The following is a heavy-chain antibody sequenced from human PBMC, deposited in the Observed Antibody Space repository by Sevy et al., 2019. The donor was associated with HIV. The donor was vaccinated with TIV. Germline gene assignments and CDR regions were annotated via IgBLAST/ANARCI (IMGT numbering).Heavy chain of an antibody. CDR1: GYSISSGYW. V-gene: IGHV4-38-2*01. D-gene: IGHD7-27*01. Sequence: SETLSLTCVVSGYSISSGYWWDWFRRPPGKGLEWIGAIHYTGTTQYTPSLNRRVTVSADTSKNQFSLRLSSMTAAATAVYYCASHDWGREDYWGQGTLVTVSS. J-gene: IGHJ4*02. CDR3: ASHDWGREDY. CDR2: IHYTGTT.